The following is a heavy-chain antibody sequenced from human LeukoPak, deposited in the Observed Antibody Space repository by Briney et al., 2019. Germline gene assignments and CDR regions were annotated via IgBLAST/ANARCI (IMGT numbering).Heavy chain of an antibody. Sequence: GGSLRLSCAASGFTFSGSAMHWVRQASGKGLEWVGRIRSKANSYATAYAASVKGRFTISRDDSKNTLYLQMNSLKTEDIAVYYCTTDNSQVGATPGLGYYYYYMDVWGKGTTVTISS. CDR1: GFTFSGSA. V-gene: IGHV3-73*01. CDR2: IRSKANSYAT. CDR3: TTDNSQVGATPGLGYYYYYMDV. D-gene: IGHD1-26*01. J-gene: IGHJ6*03.